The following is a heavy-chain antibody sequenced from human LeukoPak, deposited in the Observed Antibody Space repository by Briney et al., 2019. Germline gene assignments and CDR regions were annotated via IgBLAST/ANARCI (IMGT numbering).Heavy chain of an antibody. Sequence: GGSLRLSCAVSEFAFSSYAMTWVRQAPGKGLEWVSAISGSGGSTYYADSVKGRFTISRDNSKNTLYLQMNSLRAEDTAVYYCAKDNIVLMVYATLSWGQGTLFTVSS. CDR3: AKDNIVLMVYATLS. V-gene: IGHV3-23*01. J-gene: IGHJ4*02. CDR2: ISGSGGST. CDR1: EFAFSSYA. D-gene: IGHD2-8*01.